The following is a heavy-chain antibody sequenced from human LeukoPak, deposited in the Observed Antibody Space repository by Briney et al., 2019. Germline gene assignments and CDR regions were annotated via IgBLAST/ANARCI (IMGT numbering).Heavy chain of an antibody. J-gene: IGHJ4*02. Sequence: ASVKVSCKASGYTFTSYGISWVRQAPGQGLEWMGWISAYNGNTNYAQKLQGRVTMTTDTSTSTAYMELRSLRSDDTAVYFCARASITGTTWDADYWGQGTLVTVSS. CDR2: ISAYNGNT. V-gene: IGHV1-18*01. CDR1: GYTFTSYG. CDR3: ARASITGTTWDADY. D-gene: IGHD1-7*01.